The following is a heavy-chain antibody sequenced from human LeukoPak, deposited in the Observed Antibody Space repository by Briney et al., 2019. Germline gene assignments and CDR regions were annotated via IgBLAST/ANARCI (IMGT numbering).Heavy chain of an antibody. CDR2: INHSGST. CDR3: ARGRAVTTPRYYYYYYMDV. Sequence: SETLSLTCAVYGGSFSGYYWSWIRQPPGKGLEWIGEINHSGSTNYNPSLKNRVTISVDTSKNQFSLKLSSVTAADTAVYYCARGRAVTTPRYYYYYYMDVWGKGTTVTVSS. CDR1: GGSFSGYY. D-gene: IGHD4-17*01. J-gene: IGHJ6*03. V-gene: IGHV4-34*01.